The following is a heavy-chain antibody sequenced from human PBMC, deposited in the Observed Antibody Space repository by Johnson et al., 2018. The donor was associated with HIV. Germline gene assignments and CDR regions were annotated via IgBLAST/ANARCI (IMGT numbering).Heavy chain of an antibody. J-gene: IGHJ3*02. V-gene: IGHV3-9*01. CDR1: GFTFDDYA. CDR2: ISWISGNI. Sequence: QLVESGGGLVQPGRSLRLSCAASGFTFDDYAMHWVRQAPGKGLEWVSGISWISGNIGYADSVKGRFTISRDYAKNSLYLQMNSLRAEDTAVYYCARSRAAYYYDSSGYYSAFDIWGQGTMVTVSS. CDR3: ARSRAAYYYDSSGYYSAFDI. D-gene: IGHD3-22*01.